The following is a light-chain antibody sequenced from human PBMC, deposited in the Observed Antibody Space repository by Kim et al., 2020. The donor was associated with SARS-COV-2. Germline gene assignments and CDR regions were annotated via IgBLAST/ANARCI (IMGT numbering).Light chain of an antibody. CDR1: QGISSY. CDR2: AAS. CDR3: QQYYSYLRT. Sequence: SSSTGDRVPITCRASQGISSYLAWYQQEPGKAPKLLIYAASTLQSGVPSRFRGSGSGTDFTLTISCLQSEDFATYYCQQYYSYLRTFGQGTKLEI. J-gene: IGKJ2*01. V-gene: IGKV1-8*01.